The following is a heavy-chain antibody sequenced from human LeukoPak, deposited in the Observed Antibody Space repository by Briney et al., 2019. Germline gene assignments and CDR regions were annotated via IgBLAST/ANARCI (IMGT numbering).Heavy chain of an antibody. J-gene: IGHJ4*02. V-gene: IGHV4-59*01. CDR2: FYNSGSS. CDR3: TRGAGWLIDY. D-gene: IGHD3-16*01. CDR1: GGSISDYY. Sequence: PSETLSLTCTVSGGSISDYYRGWIRQPPGKGLEWIGYFYNSGSSAYNPSLKSRVTISVDTSKEQFSLKVNSVTAADTAVYYCTRGAGWLIDYWGQGILVTVSS.